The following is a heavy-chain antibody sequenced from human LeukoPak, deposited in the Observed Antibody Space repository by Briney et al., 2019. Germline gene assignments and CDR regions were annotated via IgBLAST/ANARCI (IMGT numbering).Heavy chain of an antibody. Sequence: GGSLRLSCAASGFTFSSYWMSWVRQAPGKGLEWVANIKQDGSEIYYVDSVKGRFTISRDNAKNSLYLQMNSLRAEDTAVYYCARVEYYYDSSGYQAFGAFDIWGQGTMVTVSS. J-gene: IGHJ3*02. CDR1: GFTFSSYW. D-gene: IGHD3-22*01. V-gene: IGHV3-7*01. CDR3: ARVEYYYDSSGYQAFGAFDI. CDR2: IKQDGSEI.